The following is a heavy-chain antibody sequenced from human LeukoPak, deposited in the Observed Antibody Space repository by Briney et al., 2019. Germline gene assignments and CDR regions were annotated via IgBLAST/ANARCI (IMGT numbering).Heavy chain of an antibody. CDR3: ARYKNLWWELHMGAANWFDP. CDR2: MYTSGST. Sequence: PSETLSLTCTVSGGSISSYFWSWIRQPAGKGLEWIGRMYTSGSTNCNPSLKSRVTISVDTSKNQFSLKLSSVTAADTAVYYCARYKNLWWELHMGAANWFDPWGQGTLVTVSS. CDR1: GGSISSYF. J-gene: IGHJ5*02. V-gene: IGHV4-4*07. D-gene: IGHD1-26*01.